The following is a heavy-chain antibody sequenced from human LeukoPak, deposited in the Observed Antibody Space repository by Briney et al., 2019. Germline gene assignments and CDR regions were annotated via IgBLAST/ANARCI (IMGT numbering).Heavy chain of an antibody. CDR1: GFTFSNHW. D-gene: IGHD6-13*01. Sequence: PGGSLRLSCAASGFTFSNHWMSWVRQVPGKGLVWVSRINTDGSSTTYADCVKGRFTISRDNAKNTLYLQMNSLRAEDTAVYYCARGIAAAGIVGVFDYWGQGTLVTVSS. CDR2: INTDGSST. J-gene: IGHJ4*02. CDR3: ARGIAAAGIVGVFDY. V-gene: IGHV3-74*01.